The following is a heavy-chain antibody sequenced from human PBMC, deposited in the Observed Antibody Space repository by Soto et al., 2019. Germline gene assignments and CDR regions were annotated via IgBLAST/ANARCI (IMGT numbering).Heavy chain of an antibody. D-gene: IGHD1-1*01. Sequence: AAVKASCNASGYTFPSDYIHWVRQAPGQGLEWTGIINPSGGSTSYAQKFQGRVTMTADESTSTVYMELSSLRSEDGAVYYCAAGGKNGYIKWGQGTQVTVSS. CDR2: INPSGGST. CDR3: AAGGKNGYIK. CDR1: GYTFPSDY. V-gene: IGHV1-46*01. J-gene: IGHJ4*02.